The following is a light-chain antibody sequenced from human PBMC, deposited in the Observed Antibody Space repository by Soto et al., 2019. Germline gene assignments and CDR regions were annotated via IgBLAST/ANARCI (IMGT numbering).Light chain of an antibody. CDR2: GAS. V-gene: IGKV3-20*01. CDR1: QSVSSSF. CDR3: QQHGSSPQT. Sequence: EIVLMQSPGTVSLSPMEIATLSFMASQSVSSSFLAWYQQKPGQAPRLLIYGASNRATGIPDRFSGSGSGTDFTLTISRLEPEDFAVYYCQQHGSSPQTFGQGTKVDIK. J-gene: IGKJ1*01.